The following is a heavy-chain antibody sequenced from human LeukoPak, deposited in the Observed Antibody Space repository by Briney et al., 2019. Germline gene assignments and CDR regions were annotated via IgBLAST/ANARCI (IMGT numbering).Heavy chain of an antibody. CDR1: GFTFSSYG. J-gene: IGHJ6*02. D-gene: IGHD2-21*01. V-gene: IGHV3-33*01. Sequence: GGSLRLSCAASGFTFSSYGMHWVRQAPGKGLEWVAVIWYDGSNKYYADSVKGRFTISRDNSKNTLYLQMNSLRAEDTAVYYCARTIPAENYYYGMDVWGQGTTVTVSS. CDR2: IWYDGSNK. CDR3: ARTIPAENYYYGMDV.